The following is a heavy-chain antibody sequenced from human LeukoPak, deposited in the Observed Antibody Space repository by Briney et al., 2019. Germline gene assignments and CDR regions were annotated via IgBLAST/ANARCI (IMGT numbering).Heavy chain of an antibody. D-gene: IGHD6-13*01. CDR1: GVTLSTYS. Sequence: GGSLRLSCAASGVTLSTYSMNWVRQAPGKGLEWVSSISSSSSYIYYADSVKGRFTISRDNAKNSMYLQMSSLSGEDTAVYYCARDRSFARSVFDFWGQGTMVTVSS. J-gene: IGHJ3*01. V-gene: IGHV3-21*01. CDR3: ARDRSFARSVFDF. CDR2: ISSSSSYI.